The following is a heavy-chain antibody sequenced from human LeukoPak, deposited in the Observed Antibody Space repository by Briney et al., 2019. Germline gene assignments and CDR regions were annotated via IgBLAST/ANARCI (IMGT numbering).Heavy chain of an antibody. Sequence: PGGSLRLSCTVSGFTVSSNSISWVRQAPGKVLEWVSFIYSDNTHYSDSVKGRFTISRDNSKNPLYLQTNSLRAEDTAVYYYARRAGAYSHPYDYWGQGTLVTVSS. CDR1: GFTVSSNS. D-gene: IGHD4/OR15-4a*01. CDR2: IYSDNT. J-gene: IGHJ4*02. V-gene: IGHV3-53*01. CDR3: ARRAGAYSHPYDY.